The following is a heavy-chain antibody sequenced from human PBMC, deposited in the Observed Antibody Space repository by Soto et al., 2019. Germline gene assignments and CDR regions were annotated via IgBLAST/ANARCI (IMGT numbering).Heavy chain of an antibody. CDR3: AHRTTTVTWWFDP. Sequence: QITLKESGPTLVKPTQTLTLTCTFSGFSLTTSGVGVGWIRQPPGKALEWLALIYWDDDKLYSPVLKSRLTITKETAKNQVGRTMTNMDPADTATYFCAHRTTTVTWWFDPWGQGTLVTVSS. J-gene: IGHJ5*02. D-gene: IGHD4-17*01. CDR1: GFSLTTSGVG. CDR2: IYWDDDK. V-gene: IGHV2-5*02.